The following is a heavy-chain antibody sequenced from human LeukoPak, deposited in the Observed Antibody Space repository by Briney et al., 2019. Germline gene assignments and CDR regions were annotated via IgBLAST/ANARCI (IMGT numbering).Heavy chain of an antibody. Sequence: PSETLSLTCTVSGGSISSGSYYWSWIRQPAGKGLEWIGRIYTSGSTNYNPSLKSRVTISVDTSKNQFSLKLSSVTAADTAVYYCARGGITTHDAFDIWGQGTMVTVSS. CDR2: IYTSGST. CDR3: ARGGITTHDAFDI. V-gene: IGHV4-61*02. J-gene: IGHJ3*02. D-gene: IGHD3-3*01. CDR1: GGSISSGSYY.